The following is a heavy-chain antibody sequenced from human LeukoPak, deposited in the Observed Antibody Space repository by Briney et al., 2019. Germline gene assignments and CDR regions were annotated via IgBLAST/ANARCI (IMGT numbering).Heavy chain of an antibody. J-gene: IGHJ4*02. Sequence: ASVKVSCKASGYTFTSYDINWVRQATGQGLEWMGWMNPNSGNTCYAQKFQGRVTMTRNASISTAYMELSSLRSEDTAVYYCARGRITGTTRGSDYWGQGTLVTVSS. CDR3: ARGRITGTTRGSDY. V-gene: IGHV1-8*02. CDR1: GYTFTSYD. D-gene: IGHD1-7*01. CDR2: MNPNSGNT.